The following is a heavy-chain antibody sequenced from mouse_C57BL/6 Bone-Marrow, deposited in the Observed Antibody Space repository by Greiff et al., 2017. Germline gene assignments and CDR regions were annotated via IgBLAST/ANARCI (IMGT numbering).Heavy chain of an antibody. Sequence: VQLQQPGAELVKPGASVKLSCKASGYTFTSYWMHWVKQRPGQGLEWIGMIHPNSGSTNYNEKFKSKATLTLDNSSSTSYMQLSSLTSEDSAVYYCASFYRGFAYWGKGTLVTVSA. V-gene: IGHV1-64*01. CDR2: IHPNSGST. J-gene: IGHJ3*01. CDR1: GYTFTSYW. CDR3: ASFYRGFAY. D-gene: IGHD1-1*01.